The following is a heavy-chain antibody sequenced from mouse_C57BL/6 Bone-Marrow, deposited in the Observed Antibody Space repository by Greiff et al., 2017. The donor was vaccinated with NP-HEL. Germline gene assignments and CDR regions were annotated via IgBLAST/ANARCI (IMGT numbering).Heavy chain of an antibody. CDR3: ARSTIVTDWFAY. V-gene: IGHV1-50*01. J-gene: IGHJ3*01. CDR1: GYTFTSYW. D-gene: IGHD2-5*01. CDR2: IDPSDSYT. Sequence: QVHVKQPGAELVKPGASVKLSCKASGYTFTSYWMQWVKQRPGQGLEWIGEIDPSDSYTNYNQKFKGKATLTVDKSSSTAYMQLSSLTSEDSAVEYCARSTIVTDWFAYWGQGTLVTVSA.